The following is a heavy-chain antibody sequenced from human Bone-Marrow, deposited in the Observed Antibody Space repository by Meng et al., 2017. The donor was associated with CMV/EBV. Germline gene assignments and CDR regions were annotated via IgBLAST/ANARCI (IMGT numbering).Heavy chain of an antibody. CDR2: IYYSGST. CDR3: ARYRARGFDY. Sequence: GSLRLSCTVSGGSISSSSYYWSWIRQPPGKGLEWIGYIYYSGSTSYNPSLQSRVTISVDTSKNQFSLKLSSVTAADTAVYYCARYRARGFDYWGQGTLVTVSS. CDR1: GGSISSSSYY. D-gene: IGHD6-6*01. J-gene: IGHJ4*02. V-gene: IGHV4-61*01.